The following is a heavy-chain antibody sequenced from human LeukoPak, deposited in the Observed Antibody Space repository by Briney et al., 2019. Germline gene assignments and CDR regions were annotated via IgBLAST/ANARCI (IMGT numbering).Heavy chain of an antibody. J-gene: IGHJ4*02. D-gene: IGHD6-19*01. CDR1: GGSFSGYY. CDR2: INHSGST. CDR3: ARNRPGYSSGWSDY. V-gene: IGHV4-34*01. Sequence: SETLSLTCAVYGGSFSGYYWSWIRQPPGKGLEWIGEINHSGSTNYNPSLKSRVTISVDTSKNQFSLKLSSVTAADTAVYYCARNRPGYSSGWSDYWGQGTLVTVSS.